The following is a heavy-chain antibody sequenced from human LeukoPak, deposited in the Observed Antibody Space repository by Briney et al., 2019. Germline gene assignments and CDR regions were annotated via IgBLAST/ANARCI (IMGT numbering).Heavy chain of an antibody. CDR2: INHSGST. CDR1: GGSFSGYY. CDR3: ARERPGAPYFDY. J-gene: IGHJ4*01. D-gene: IGHD6-25*01. Sequence: SETLSLTCAVYGGSFSGYYWSWIRQPPGKGLEWIGEINHSGSTNYNPSLKSRVTISVDTSKNQFSLKLSSVTAADTAVYYCARERPGAPYFDYWGQEPWSPSPQ. V-gene: IGHV4-34*01.